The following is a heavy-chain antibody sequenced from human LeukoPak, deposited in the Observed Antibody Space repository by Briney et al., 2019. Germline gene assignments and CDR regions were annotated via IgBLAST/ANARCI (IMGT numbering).Heavy chain of an antibody. CDR1: GYSFSNDW. V-gene: IGHV5-51*01. Sequence: GESLKISRKGSGYSFSNDWIGWVRQMPGKGLEWMGIIYPGDSDTRYSPSFQGQVTISADKSISTAYLQWSHLGASDTAMYYCARRGCNGGSCYAYWGQGTLVTVSS. D-gene: IGHD2-15*01. CDR3: ARRGCNGGSCYAY. J-gene: IGHJ4*02. CDR2: IYPGDSDT.